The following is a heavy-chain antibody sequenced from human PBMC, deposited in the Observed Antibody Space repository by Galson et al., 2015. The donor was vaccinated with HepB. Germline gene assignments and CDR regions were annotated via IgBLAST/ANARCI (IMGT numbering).Heavy chain of an antibody. Sequence: SLRLSCAASGFTLSTYGMHWVRQAPGKGLEWVSIISKDGSVKYYGDSVRGRFTVSRDITKNTLFLQMNTLRPEDTAVYDCSRDRGLGVVSPYLDHWGQGALVTVSS. CDR1: GFTLSTYG. J-gene: IGHJ4*02. V-gene: IGHV3-30*03. D-gene: IGHD3-3*01. CDR2: ISKDGSVK. CDR3: SRDRGLGVVSPYLDH.